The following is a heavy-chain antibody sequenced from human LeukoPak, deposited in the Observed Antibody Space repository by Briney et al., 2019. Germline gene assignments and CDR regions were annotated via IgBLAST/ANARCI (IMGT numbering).Heavy chain of an antibody. Sequence: ASVKVSCKASEYTFTDYYMHWVRQAPGQGLEWMGWINPNSGDTNYAQKFQGRVTMTRDPSISTAYMALSRLRSDDTAVYYCARDAWLVGTTNLYYFDYWGQGTLVTVSS. CDR2: INPNSGDT. V-gene: IGHV1-2*02. D-gene: IGHD1-26*01. J-gene: IGHJ4*02. CDR3: ARDAWLVGTTNLYYFDY. CDR1: EYTFTDYY.